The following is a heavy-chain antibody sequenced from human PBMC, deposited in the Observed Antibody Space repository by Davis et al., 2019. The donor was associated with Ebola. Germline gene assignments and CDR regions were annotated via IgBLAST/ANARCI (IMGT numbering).Heavy chain of an antibody. CDR3: ARPPWNSESYLDF. CDR2: ISPSSTSI. D-gene: IGHD1/OR15-1a*01. Sequence: GESLKISCAASGFTFSSYSMNWVRQAPGKGLEWVSFISPSSTSIYYADSVKGRFTIFRDNAKNSLYLQMNSLRAEDTAVYYCARPPWNSESYLDFWGQGTLVTVSS. V-gene: IGHV3-21*01. J-gene: IGHJ4*02. CDR1: GFTFSSYS.